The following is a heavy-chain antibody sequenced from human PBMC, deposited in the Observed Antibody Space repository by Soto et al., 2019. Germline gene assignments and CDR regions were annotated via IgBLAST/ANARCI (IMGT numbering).Heavy chain of an antibody. CDR3: ARDLVPGYTGFSDC. CDR2: ISAYNGNT. V-gene: IGHV1-18*01. CDR1: GYTFSNYG. J-gene: IGHJ4*02. Sequence: QVQLVQSGAEVKKPGASVKVSCKTSGYTFSNYGINWVRQAPGQGLEWMGWISAYNGNTNFAQKLQGRVSLTTDTSSTTAYMELRSLTSDDTAVYYCARDLVPGYTGFSDCWGQGTLVTVSS. D-gene: IGHD5-12*01.